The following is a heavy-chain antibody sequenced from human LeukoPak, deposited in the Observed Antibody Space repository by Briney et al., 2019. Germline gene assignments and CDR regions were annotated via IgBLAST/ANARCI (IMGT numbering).Heavy chain of an antibody. CDR3: AKDFYYYGSGSDVFDI. CDR1: GFTFSSYG. Sequence: GGSLRLSCAASGFTFSSYGMHWVRQAPGKGLEWVAVISYDGSNKYYADSVKGRFTISRDNSKNTLYLQMNSLRAEDTAVYYCAKDFYYYGSGSDVFDIWGQGTMVTVSS. J-gene: IGHJ3*02. CDR2: ISYDGSNK. D-gene: IGHD3-10*01. V-gene: IGHV3-30*18.